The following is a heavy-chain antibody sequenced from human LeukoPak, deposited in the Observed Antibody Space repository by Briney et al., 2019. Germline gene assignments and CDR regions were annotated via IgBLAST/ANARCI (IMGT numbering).Heavy chain of an antibody. CDR3: AKDLYSSGWFDAFDI. V-gene: IGHV3-23*01. D-gene: IGHD6-19*01. CDR1: GFTFSSYA. CDR2: ISGSGGST. J-gene: IGHJ3*02. Sequence: GGSLRLSCAASGFTFSSYAMSWVRQAPGKGLEGVSAISGSGGSTYYADSVKGRFTISRDNSKNTLYLQMNSLRAEDTAVYYCAKDLYSSGWFDAFDIWGQGTMVTVSS.